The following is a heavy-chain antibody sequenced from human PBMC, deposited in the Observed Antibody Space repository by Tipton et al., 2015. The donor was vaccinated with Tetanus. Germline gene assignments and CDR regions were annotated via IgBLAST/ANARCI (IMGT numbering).Heavy chain of an antibody. V-gene: IGHV4-31*03. J-gene: IGHJ4*02. CDR3: TGGQGRGARGWNKIDY. Sequence: TLSLTCTVSGGSISSGGYYWSWIRQHSGKGLEWIGDIYYSGSTYYNPSLKSRVTISVDTSKNQFSLKLNSVTAADKAVYYYTGGQGRGARGWNKIDYWGKETLVTFSS. D-gene: IGHD1/OR15-1a*01. CDR2: IYYSGST. CDR1: GGSISSGGYY.